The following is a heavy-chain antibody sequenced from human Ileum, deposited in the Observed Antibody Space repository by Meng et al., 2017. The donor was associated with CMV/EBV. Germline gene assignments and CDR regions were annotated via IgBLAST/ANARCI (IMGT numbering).Heavy chain of an antibody. CDR2: IDTNTGNP. Sequence: QVHLVQSGSELKKPGASVKVSCKTSGYTFTSNNIIWVRQAPGQGPEWMGWIDTNTGNPTYAQGFTGRFVFSLDTSVNTAYLQISSLKAGDTAVYYCARDGLSGRYFDYWGQGTLVTVSS. CDR3: ARDGLSGRYFDY. D-gene: IGHD1-26*01. J-gene: IGHJ4*02. V-gene: IGHV7-4-1*02. CDR1: GYTFTSNN.